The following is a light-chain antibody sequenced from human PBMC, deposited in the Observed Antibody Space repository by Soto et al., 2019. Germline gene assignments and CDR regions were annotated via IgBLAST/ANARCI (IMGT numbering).Light chain of an antibody. V-gene: IGLV1-40*01. CDR1: GSNIGSGYG. CDR2: GSD. CDR3: KSYDSNLSEV. Sequence: QSVLTQPPSVPGAPGQTVTISCTGSGSNIGSGYGVQWYQQLPGTAPRLPIYGSDDRPSGVPDRFSASVSGNSASLAITGLQTEDEAVYYCKSYDSNLSEVFGRGTKVTVL. J-gene: IGLJ1*01.